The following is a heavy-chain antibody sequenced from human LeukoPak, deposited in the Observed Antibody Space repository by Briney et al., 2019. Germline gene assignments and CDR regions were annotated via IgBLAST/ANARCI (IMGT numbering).Heavy chain of an antibody. D-gene: IGHD6-13*01. Sequence: ASVKVSCKASGYTFTGYCMHWVGQAPGQGLEWMGWINPNSGGTNYAQKFQGWVTMTRDTSISTAYMELSRLRSDDTAVYYCARGGHSSNDAFDIWGQGTMVTVSS. V-gene: IGHV1-2*04. CDR2: INPNSGGT. J-gene: IGHJ3*02. CDR3: ARGGHSSNDAFDI. CDR1: GYTFTGYC.